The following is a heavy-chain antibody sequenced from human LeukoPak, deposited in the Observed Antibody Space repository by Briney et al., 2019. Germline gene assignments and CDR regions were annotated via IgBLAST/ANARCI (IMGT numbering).Heavy chain of an antibody. V-gene: IGHV4-61*02. CDR1: GGSIGSGSYF. D-gene: IGHD6-13*01. J-gene: IGHJ3*02. CDR2: IYTSGST. CDR3: ARDRGSWHDAFDI. Sequence: PSETLSLTCAVSGGSIGSGSYFWSWIRQPAGKGLEWIGRIYTSGSTNYNPSLKSRVTISVDTSKNQFSLKLSSVTAADTAVYYCARDRGSWHDAFDIWGQGTMVTVSS.